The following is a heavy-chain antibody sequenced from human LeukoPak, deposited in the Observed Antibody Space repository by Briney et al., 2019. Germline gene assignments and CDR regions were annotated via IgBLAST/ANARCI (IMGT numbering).Heavy chain of an antibody. CDR1: VGSFSGYY. CDR3: AKMGADSGYDWLSIDY. CDR2: VNHSGST. V-gene: IGHV4-34*01. J-gene: IGHJ4*02. Sequence: PSETLSLTCAVYVGSFSGYYWSWIRQPPGKGLEWIGEVNHSGSTNYNPSLKSRVTISVDTSKNQFSLKLSSVTAAHTAVYYCAKMGADSGYDWLSIDYCGQGTLVTVSS. D-gene: IGHD5-12*01.